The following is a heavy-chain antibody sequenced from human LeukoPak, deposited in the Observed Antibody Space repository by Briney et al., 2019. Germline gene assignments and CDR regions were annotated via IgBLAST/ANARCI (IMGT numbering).Heavy chain of an antibody. J-gene: IGHJ4*02. CDR3: ARVAVGYYVDY. CDR1: GGSISSYY. Sequence: SETLSLTCTVSGGSISSYYWSWIRQPPGKGLEWIGYIYYSGSTNYNPSLKGRVTISVDTSKNQSSLKLSSVTAADTAVYYCARVAVGYYVDYWGQGTLVTVSS. D-gene: IGHD3-22*01. V-gene: IGHV4-59*01. CDR2: IYYSGST.